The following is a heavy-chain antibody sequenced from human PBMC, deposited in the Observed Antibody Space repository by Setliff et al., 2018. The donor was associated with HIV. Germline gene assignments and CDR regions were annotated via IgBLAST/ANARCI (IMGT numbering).Heavy chain of an antibody. V-gene: IGHV3-23*03. Sequence: PGGSLRLSCAASGFTFSNYWMDWVRQAPGKGLEWVSIIYTDDSNTYYAESVKGRFTISRDNSKNTLYLQMNSLRAEDTAVYYCAKHFLLWSNAFHIWGQGTMVTVSS. CDR1: GFTFSNYW. D-gene: IGHD2-21*01. J-gene: IGHJ3*02. CDR2: IYTDDSNT. CDR3: AKHFLLWSNAFHI.